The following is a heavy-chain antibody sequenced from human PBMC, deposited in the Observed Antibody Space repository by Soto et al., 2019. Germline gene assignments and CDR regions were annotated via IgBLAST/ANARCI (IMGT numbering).Heavy chain of an antibody. D-gene: IGHD4-17*01. Sequence: QVQLVQSGAEVKKPGSSVKVSCKASGGTFSSYAISWVRQAPGQGLEWMGGIIPIFGTANYAQKFQGRVTITADESTSKAYMELSSLRSEDTAVYYCARESADYGGNGFWPTDYWGQGTLVTVSS. V-gene: IGHV1-69*01. J-gene: IGHJ4*02. CDR2: IIPIFGTA. CDR3: ARESADYGGNGFWPTDY. CDR1: GGTFSSYA.